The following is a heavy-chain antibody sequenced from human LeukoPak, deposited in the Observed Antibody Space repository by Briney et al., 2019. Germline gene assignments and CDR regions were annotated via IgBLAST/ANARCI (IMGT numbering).Heavy chain of an antibody. Sequence: SVKVSCKASGGTFSSYAISWVRQAPGQGLEWMGGIIPIFGTANYAQKFQGRVTMTRNTSISTAYMELSSLRSEDTAVYYCARPFDPWGQGTLVTVSS. CDR2: IIPIFGTA. V-gene: IGHV1-69*05. CDR1: GGTFSSYA. J-gene: IGHJ5*02. CDR3: ARPFDP.